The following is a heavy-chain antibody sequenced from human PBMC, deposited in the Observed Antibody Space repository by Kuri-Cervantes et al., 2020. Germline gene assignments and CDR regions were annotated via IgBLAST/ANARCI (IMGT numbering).Heavy chain of an antibody. CDR3: TSGSIYY. D-gene: IGHD6-13*01. J-gene: IGHJ4*02. Sequence: GESLKISCAASGFTVSSNYMSWVRQAPGKGLEWVSVIYSGGSTYYADSVKGRFTISRDNSKNTLYLQMNSLRAEDTAVYYCTSGSIYYWGQGTLVTVSS. CDR1: GFTVSSNY. CDR2: IYSGGST. V-gene: IGHV3-66*01.